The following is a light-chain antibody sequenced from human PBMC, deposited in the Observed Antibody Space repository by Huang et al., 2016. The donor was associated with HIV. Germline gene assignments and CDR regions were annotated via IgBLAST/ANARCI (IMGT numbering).Light chain of an antibody. CDR2: AAS. J-gene: IGKJ1*01. Sequence: IQMTQSPSSLPAFVGDRVTITCRASQSITTYLNWYQQKIGESPKLLIYAASILQSGVPVRFGGSGSGTKISLTSTNLQSEDFAVYYCQQSYSIPWTFGQGTRVEI. CDR3: QQSYSIPWT. V-gene: IGKV1-39*01. CDR1: QSITTY.